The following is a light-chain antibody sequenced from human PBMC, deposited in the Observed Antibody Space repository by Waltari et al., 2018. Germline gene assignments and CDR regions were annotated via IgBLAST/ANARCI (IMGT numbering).Light chain of an antibody. CDR2: KSS. Sequence: DIGMTQSPSKLFVSAGDRVIISCRASQSISKWLAWYQQKPGYAPKLLIYKSSTLQGGVPPRFSGAGSGTDFTLTISSRQPDDLATYYCQQYNSYSLLPFGGGTKIQVK. V-gene: IGKV1-5*03. J-gene: IGKJ4*01. CDR1: QSISKW. CDR3: QQYNSYSLLP.